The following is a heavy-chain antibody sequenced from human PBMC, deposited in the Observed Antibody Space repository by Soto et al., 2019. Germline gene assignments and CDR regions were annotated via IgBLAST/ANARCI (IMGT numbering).Heavy chain of an antibody. Sequence: GSLRLSCAASGFTFSIYAMSWVRQAPGKGLEWVSAISGSGGSTYYADSVKGRFTISRDNSKNTLYLQMNSLRAEDTAVYYCAKDRGGSYYFEYYYYYGMDVWGQGTTVTVSS. CDR1: GFTFSIYA. D-gene: IGHD1-26*01. V-gene: IGHV3-23*01. CDR3: AKDRGGSYYFEYYYYYGMDV. CDR2: ISGSGGST. J-gene: IGHJ6*02.